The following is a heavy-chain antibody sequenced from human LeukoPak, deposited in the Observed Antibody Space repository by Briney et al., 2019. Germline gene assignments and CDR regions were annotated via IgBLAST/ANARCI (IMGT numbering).Heavy chain of an antibody. CDR1: GGSISSSSYY. D-gene: IGHD6-13*01. V-gene: IGHV4-39*01. CDR2: IYYSGST. CDR3: ARRAAAGTVYYYYYMDV. Sequence: SETLSLTCTVSGGSISSSSYYWGWIRQLPGKGLEWIGSIYYSGSTYYNPSLKSRVTISVDTSKNQFSLKLSSVTAADTAVYYCARRAAAGTVYYYYYMDVWGKGTTVTISS. J-gene: IGHJ6*03.